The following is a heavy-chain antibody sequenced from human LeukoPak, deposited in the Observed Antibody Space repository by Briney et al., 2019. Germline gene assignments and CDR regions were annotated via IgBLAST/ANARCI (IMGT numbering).Heavy chain of an antibody. J-gene: IGHJ6*02. Sequence: GGSPRLSCAASGFTFSSYSMNWVRQAPGKGLEWVSYISSSSSTIYYADSVKGRFTISRDNAKNSLCLQMNSLRDEDTAVYYCARDLQVVPAAMDYYYGMDVWGQGTTVTVSS. CDR1: GFTFSSYS. CDR3: ARDLQVVPAAMDYYYGMDV. D-gene: IGHD2-2*01. CDR2: ISSSSSTI. V-gene: IGHV3-48*02.